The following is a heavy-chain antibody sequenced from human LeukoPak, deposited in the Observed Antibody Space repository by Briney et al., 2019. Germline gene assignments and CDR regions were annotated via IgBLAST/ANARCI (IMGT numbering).Heavy chain of an antibody. CDR3: AGLPADGDYVDY. CDR1: GGSISGYY. J-gene: IGHJ4*02. CDR2: IYYSGST. V-gene: IGHV4-59*08. D-gene: IGHD4-17*01. Sequence: SETLSLTCTVSGGSISGYYWSWIRQPPGKGLEWIGYIYYSGSTNYNPSLKSRVTISVDTSKNQFSLKLSSVTAADTAVYCCAGLPADGDYVDYWGQGILITVSS.